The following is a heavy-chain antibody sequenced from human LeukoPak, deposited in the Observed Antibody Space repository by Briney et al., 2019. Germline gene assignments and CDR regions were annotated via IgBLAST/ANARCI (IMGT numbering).Heavy chain of an antibody. J-gene: IGHJ4*02. CDR1: GFTFSNYW. CDR3: ASLEYDSSGYSDY. Sequence: GGSLRLSCAASGFTFSNYWTHWVRQAPGKGLVWVSHINSDGTNTDYADSVKGRFTISRDNAKNSLYLQMNSLRAEDTAVYYCASLEYDSSGYSDYWGQGTWSPSPQ. CDR2: INSDGTNT. D-gene: IGHD3-22*01. V-gene: IGHV3-74*01.